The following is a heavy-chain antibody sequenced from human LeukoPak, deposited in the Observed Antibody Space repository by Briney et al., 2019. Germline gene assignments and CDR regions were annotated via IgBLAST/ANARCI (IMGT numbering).Heavy chain of an antibody. Sequence: ASVKVSCKASGYTFTSYFIHWVRQAPGQGLEWMGIINPSGGSTNYAQKFQGRVTMTRDTSTSTVYMELSSLRSDDTAVYYCARGLYGDEDYFDYWGQGTLVTVSS. CDR1: GYTFTSYF. J-gene: IGHJ4*02. D-gene: IGHD4-17*01. CDR3: ARGLYGDEDYFDY. V-gene: IGHV1-46*01. CDR2: INPSGGST.